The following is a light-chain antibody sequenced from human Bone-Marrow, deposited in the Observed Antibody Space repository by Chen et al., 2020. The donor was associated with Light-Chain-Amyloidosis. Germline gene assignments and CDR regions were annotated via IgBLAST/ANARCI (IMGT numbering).Light chain of an antibody. Sequence: SYELTQPPSVSVSPGQTARITCSGDDLPTKYAYWYQQKPGQAPVLVIHRDTERPSGISERFSGSSAGTTATLTISGVQAEDRADYRCQSADSSGTYEVIFGGGTKVTVL. J-gene: IGLJ2*01. CDR3: QSADSSGTYEVI. V-gene: IGLV3-25*03. CDR2: RDT. CDR1: DLPTKY.